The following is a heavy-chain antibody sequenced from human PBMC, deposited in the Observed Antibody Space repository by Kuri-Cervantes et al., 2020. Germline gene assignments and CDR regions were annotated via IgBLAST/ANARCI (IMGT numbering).Heavy chain of an antibody. D-gene: IGHD6-13*01. CDR3: AKSVRYFVAAAGG. CDR1: GFTFSSYE. J-gene: IGHJ4*02. V-gene: IGHV3-48*03. Sequence: GGSLRLSCAASGFTFSSYEMNWVRQAPGKGLEWVSYISTSGSTIYYADSVKGRFTISRDNSKNTLYLQMNSLRAEDTAVYYCAKSVRYFVAAAGGWGQGTLVTVSS. CDR2: ISTSGSTI.